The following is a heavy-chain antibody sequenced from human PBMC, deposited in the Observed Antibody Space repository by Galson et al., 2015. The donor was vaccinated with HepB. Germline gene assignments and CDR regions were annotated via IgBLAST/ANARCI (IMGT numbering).Heavy chain of an antibody. CDR2: ISSSSSYI. CDR1: GFTFSSYS. D-gene: IGHD5-18*01. J-gene: IGHJ4*02. Sequence: SLRLSCAASGFTFSSYSMNWVRQAPGKGLEWVSSISSSSSYIYYADSVKGRFTISGDNAKNSLYLQMNSLRAEDTAVYYCARPLYSYGLGVYFDYWGQGTLVTVSS. V-gene: IGHV3-21*01. CDR3: ARPLYSYGLGVYFDY.